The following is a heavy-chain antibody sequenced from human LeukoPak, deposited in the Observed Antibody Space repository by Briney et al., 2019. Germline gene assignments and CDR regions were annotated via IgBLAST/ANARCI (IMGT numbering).Heavy chain of an antibody. J-gene: IGHJ4*02. D-gene: IGHD3-22*01. CDR2: IYYSGST. CDR3: ARHEAYYYDSSGYPSIGYFDY. Sequence: SETLSLTCTVSGGSISSSSYYWGWIRQPPGKRLEWIGSIYYSGSTYYNPSLKSRVTISVDTSKNQFSLKLSSVTAADTAVYYCARHEAYYYDSSGYPSIGYFDYWGQGTLVTVSS. CDR1: GGSISSSSYY. V-gene: IGHV4-39*01.